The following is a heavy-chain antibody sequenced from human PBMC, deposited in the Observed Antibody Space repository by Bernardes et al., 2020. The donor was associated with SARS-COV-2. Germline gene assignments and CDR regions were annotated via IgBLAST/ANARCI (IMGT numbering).Heavy chain of an antibody. D-gene: IGHD3-22*01. CDR3: AREGSTGYYSY. V-gene: IGHV3-64*01. J-gene: IGHJ4*02. CDR2: ISDNGGTT. Sequence: GGSLRLSCAASGFTFSSYAMHWVRQAPGKGLEYVSAISDNGGTTYYATSVKGRFTISRDNSKNTLYLQMGSLRAEDMAVYYCAREGSTGYYSYWGQGALVTVSS. CDR1: GFTFSSYA.